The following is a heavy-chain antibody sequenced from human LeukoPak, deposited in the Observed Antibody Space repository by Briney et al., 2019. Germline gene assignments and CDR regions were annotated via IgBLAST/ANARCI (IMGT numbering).Heavy chain of an antibody. CDR1: GYTFTDYY. V-gene: IGHV1-2*02. J-gene: IGHJ6*02. CDR2: INPISGGT. D-gene: IGHD1-26*01. Sequence: ASVKVSCKASGYTFTDYYLHWVRQALGQGLEWMGWINPISGGTNYAQKFQGSVTMTRDASITTVYMELSSLRSDDTAVYYCASLGATTIHYYGMDVWGQGTTVTVSS. CDR3: ASLGATTIHYYGMDV.